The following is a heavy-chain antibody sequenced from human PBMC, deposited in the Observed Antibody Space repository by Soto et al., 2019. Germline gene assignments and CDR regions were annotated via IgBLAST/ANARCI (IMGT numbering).Heavy chain of an antibody. Sequence: QAQLVESGGGLVKPGGSLSLSCAASGFTFSDYYMSWVRQAPGKGLEWLSYISQTSTYTAYADSVRGRFTISRDNAKNSLYLHMNSLRVEDTAVYYCTTAERGKTETRIWGQGTLVTVSS. V-gene: IGHV3-11*06. CDR3: TTAERGKTETRI. D-gene: IGHD1-1*01. CDR1: GFTFSDYY. J-gene: IGHJ4*02. CDR2: ISQTSTYT.